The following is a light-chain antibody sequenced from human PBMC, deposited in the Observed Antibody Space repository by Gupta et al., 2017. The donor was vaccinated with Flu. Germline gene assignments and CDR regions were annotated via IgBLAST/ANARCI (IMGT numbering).Light chain of an antibody. V-gene: IGKV3-15*01. Sequence: IVMTQSPATLSASPGERATPSCRASQSLGSRLAWYQQKPGQTPRLLIYGASARATGIPARFSGSGSGADFTLTISSLQSEDFAVYYCQQYNAWPLTFGGGTRVEIK. CDR1: QSLGSR. J-gene: IGKJ4*01. CDR3: QQYNAWPLT. CDR2: GAS.